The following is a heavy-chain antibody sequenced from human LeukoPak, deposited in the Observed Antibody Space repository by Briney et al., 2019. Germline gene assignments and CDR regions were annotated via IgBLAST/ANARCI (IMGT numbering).Heavy chain of an antibody. CDR2: ITYSGTT. V-gene: IGHV4-59*07. Sequence: PSDTLSLTCTVSGVSISSYYWNWIRQPPGKGLEWIGYITYSGTTNYNPSLKSRVTISVYTSKKQFSLKLTSATAADTAVYYCARGDDYKSTLFDYWGQGTLVTVSS. CDR3: ARGDDYKSTLFDY. J-gene: IGHJ4*02. CDR1: GVSISSYY. D-gene: IGHD5-12*01.